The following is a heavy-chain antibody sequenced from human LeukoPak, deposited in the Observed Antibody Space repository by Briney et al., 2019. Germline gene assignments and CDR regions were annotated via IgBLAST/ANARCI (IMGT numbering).Heavy chain of an antibody. CDR3: GKDHYGSGSPLDY. D-gene: IGHD3-10*01. V-gene: IGHV3-66*01. J-gene: IGHJ4*02. CDR1: GFTVSSNY. CDR2: IYSGGST. Sequence: GGSLRLSCADSGFTVSSNYMRWVRQAPGKGLEWVSVIYSGGSTHYADSVKGRFTISRDNSKNTLYLQINSLRAEDTAVYYCGKDHYGSGSPLDYWGQGTLVTVSS.